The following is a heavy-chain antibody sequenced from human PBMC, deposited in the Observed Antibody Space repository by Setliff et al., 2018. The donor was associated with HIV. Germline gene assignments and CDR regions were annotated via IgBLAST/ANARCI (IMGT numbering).Heavy chain of an antibody. CDR3: ARRIYGNNPYFDY. J-gene: IGHJ4*02. D-gene: IGHD4-17*01. V-gene: IGHV4-38-2*01. CDR1: GYSISSGYY. CDR2: LYYRGTT. Sequence: SETLSLTCAVSGYSISSGYYWGWIRQPPGKGLEWIGSLYYRGTTYYNPSLKSRVTISVDTSQNQFSLKLSSVTAADTAIYYCARRIYGNNPYFDYWSQGTLVTVSS.